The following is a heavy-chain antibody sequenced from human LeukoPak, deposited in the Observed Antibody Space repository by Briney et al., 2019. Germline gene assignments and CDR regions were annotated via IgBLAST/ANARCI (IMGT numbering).Heavy chain of an antibody. V-gene: IGHV3-9*03. CDR1: GFTFDDYA. CDR2: ISWNSGSI. D-gene: IGHD6-19*01. J-gene: IGHJ4*02. Sequence: SGGSLRLSCAASGFTFDDYAMHWVRQAPGKGLEWVSGISWNSGSIGYADSVKGRFTISRDNAKNSLYLQMNSLRAEDMALYYCAKDRNSHSIAVAGLDYWGQGTLVTVSS. CDR3: AKDRNSHSIAVAGLDY.